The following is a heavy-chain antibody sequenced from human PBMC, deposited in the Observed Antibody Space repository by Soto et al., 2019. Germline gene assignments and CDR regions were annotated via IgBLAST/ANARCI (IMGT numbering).Heavy chain of an antibody. V-gene: IGHV4-59*12. CDR1: GGSISSYY. CDR2: INYSGST. Sequence: TLSLTCTVSGGSISSYYWSWIRQPPGKGLEWIGYINYSGSTNYNPSLKSRVTISVDTSKNQFSLKLSSVTAADTAVYYCARSDCSGGSCYSWTVTPRDAFAIWGQGTMVTASS. J-gene: IGHJ3*02. CDR3: ARSDCSGGSCYSWTVTPRDAFAI. D-gene: IGHD2-15*01.